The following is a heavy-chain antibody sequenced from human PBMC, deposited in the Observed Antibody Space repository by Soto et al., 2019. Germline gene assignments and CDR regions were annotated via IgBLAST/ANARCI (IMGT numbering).Heavy chain of an antibody. J-gene: IGHJ3*02. CDR3: ARPPTANLDAFEI. CDR1: GGSIRSRIYF. V-gene: IGHV4-39*01. CDR2: IYYRGST. D-gene: IGHD7-27*01. Sequence: QLQLQESGPGLVKPSETLSLTCTVSGGSIRSRIYFWGWIRQPPGKGLEWIGSIYYRGSTYYNPSLQSRVTISAGTSKNQCSLRLSSVTASDTAVYYCARPPTANLDAFEIWGQGTMVTVSS.